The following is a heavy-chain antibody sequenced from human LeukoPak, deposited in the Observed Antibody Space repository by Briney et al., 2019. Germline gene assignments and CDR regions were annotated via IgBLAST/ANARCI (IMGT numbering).Heavy chain of an antibody. D-gene: IGHD3-3*01. CDR3: ARDRSGYDVFDY. CDR2: INPSVGTS. Sequence: SVKVSCKASGYTFTSYYMHWVRQAPGQGLEWMGIINPSVGTSNYAQTFQGRVAMTRDTSTSTVYIELSSLRSEDTAVYYCARDRSGYDVFDYWGQGTLVTVSS. J-gene: IGHJ4*02. CDR1: GYTFTSYY. V-gene: IGHV1-46*01.